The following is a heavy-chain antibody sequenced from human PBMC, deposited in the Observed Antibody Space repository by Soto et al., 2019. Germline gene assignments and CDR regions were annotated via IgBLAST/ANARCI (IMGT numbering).Heavy chain of an antibody. CDR3: LPHPSDSSGYYTNHTLDY. Sequence: GESLKISCAASGFTFSSYGMHWVRQAPGKGLEWVAVISYDGSNKYYADSVKGRFTISRDNSKNTLYLQMNSLRAEDTAVYYCLPHPSDSSGYYTNHTLDYWGQGTLVTVSS. CDR1: GFTFSSYG. J-gene: IGHJ4*02. V-gene: IGHV3-30*03. D-gene: IGHD3-22*01. CDR2: ISYDGSNK.